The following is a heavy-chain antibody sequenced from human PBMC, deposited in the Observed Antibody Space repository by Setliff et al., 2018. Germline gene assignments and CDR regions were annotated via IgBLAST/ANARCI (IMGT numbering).Heavy chain of an antibody. CDR2: INHSGSP. CDR1: GGTFTYYY. Sequence: SETLSLTCAASGGTFTYYYWTWIRQSPGKGLEWIGEINHSGSPNYNPSLKNRVTISIDTSRNQFSLKLNSMTTADTAVYYCARGRNIAARLLDSWGQGILVTVSS. D-gene: IGHD6-6*01. CDR3: ARGRNIAARLLDS. J-gene: IGHJ4*02. V-gene: IGHV4-34*01.